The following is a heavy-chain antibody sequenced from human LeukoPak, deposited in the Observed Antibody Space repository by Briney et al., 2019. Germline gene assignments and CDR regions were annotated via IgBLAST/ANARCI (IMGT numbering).Heavy chain of an antibody. Sequence: VASVKVSCKASGYTFTGYYMHWVRQAPGQGLEWMGRINPNSGGTNYAQKFQGRVTMTRDTSTSTVYMELSSLRSEDTAVYYCARSRWSSPFDYWGQGTLVTVSS. CDR2: INPNSGGT. CDR1: GYTFTGYY. CDR3: ARSRWSSPFDY. J-gene: IGHJ4*02. V-gene: IGHV1-2*06. D-gene: IGHD5-24*01.